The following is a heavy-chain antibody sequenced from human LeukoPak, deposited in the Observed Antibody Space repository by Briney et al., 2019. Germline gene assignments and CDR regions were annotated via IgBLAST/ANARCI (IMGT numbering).Heavy chain of an antibody. Sequence: PGGSLRLSCAASGFTFSSYSMNWVRQAPGKGLEWVSYISSSSSTIYYADTVKGRFTISRDNAKNSLYLQMNNLRSEYTAVYYCASQSYYYDSSGYSFFLGYWGQGTLVTVSS. J-gene: IGHJ4*02. V-gene: IGHV3-48*01. CDR1: GFTFSSYS. CDR3: ASQSYYYDSSGYSFFLGY. CDR2: ISSSSSTI. D-gene: IGHD3-22*01.